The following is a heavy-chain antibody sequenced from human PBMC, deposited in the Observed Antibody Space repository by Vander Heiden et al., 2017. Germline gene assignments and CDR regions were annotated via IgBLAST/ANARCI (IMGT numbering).Heavy chain of an antibody. CDR2: INRSGST. V-gene: IGHV4-34*01. CDR3: ARGKNDTSSWFDP. CDR1: GGSFSGYY. D-gene: IGHD3-22*01. Sequence: QVHLQQWGAGLLKPSETLSLTCAVYGGSFSGYYWSWIRQPQGKGLEWIGEINRSGSTNYNPSLKSRVTISVDTSKNQFSLRLSSVTAADTAVYYCARGKNDTSSWFDPWGQGTLVTVSS. J-gene: IGHJ5*02.